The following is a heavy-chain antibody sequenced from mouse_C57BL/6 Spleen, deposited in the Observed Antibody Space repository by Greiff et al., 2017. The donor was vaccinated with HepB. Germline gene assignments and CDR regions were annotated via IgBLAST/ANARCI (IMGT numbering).Heavy chain of an antibody. D-gene: IGHD4-1*01. Sequence: EVQLQQSGPELVKPGASVKISCKASGYSFTGYYMNWVKQSPEKSLEWIGEINPSTGGTTYNQKFKAKATLTVDKSSSTAYMQLKSLTSEDSAVYYCARSGTSFDVWGTGTTVTVSS. CDR1: GYSFTGYY. V-gene: IGHV1-42*01. CDR3: ARSGTSFDV. J-gene: IGHJ1*03. CDR2: INPSTGGT.